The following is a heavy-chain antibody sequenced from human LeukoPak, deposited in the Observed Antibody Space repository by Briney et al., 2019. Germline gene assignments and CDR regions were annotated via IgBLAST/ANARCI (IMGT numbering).Heavy chain of an antibody. J-gene: IGHJ4*02. CDR2: ISWNSGSI. CDR1: GSIFNNYA. D-gene: IGHD6-19*01. V-gene: IGHV3-9*01. CDR3: AKDNRRHYTSGPNPDSLH. Sequence: GGSLRLSCAGSGSIFNNYAMHWVRQPPGKGLEWVSGISWNSGSIDYADSVKGRFTISRDNAKNSLYLQMNSLRVEDTAFYYCAKDNRRHYTSGPNPDSLHWGQGALVTVSS.